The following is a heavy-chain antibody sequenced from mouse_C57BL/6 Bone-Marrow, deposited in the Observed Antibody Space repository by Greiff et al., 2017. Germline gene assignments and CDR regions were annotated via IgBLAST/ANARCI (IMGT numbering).Heavy chain of an antibody. CDR3: AREYNNDLYYFNY. CDR1: GYTFTSYW. J-gene: IGHJ2*01. CDR2: IDPSDSYT. D-gene: IGHD2-12*01. Sequence: QVQLQQPGAELVKPGASVKLSCKASGYTFTSYWMQWVKQRPGQGLEWIGEIDPSDSYTNYNQKFKGKATLTVDPSSSTAYMQLSSLTSEDSAVYYGAREYNNDLYYFNYWDQGTTLTVSS. V-gene: IGHV1-50*01.